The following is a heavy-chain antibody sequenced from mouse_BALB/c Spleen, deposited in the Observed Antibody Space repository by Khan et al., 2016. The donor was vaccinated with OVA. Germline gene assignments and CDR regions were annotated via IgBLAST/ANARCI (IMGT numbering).Heavy chain of an antibody. CDR2: INPYYGST. V-gene: IGHV1-39*01. CDR1: GFSFTDYM. Sequence: VQLQQPGPELVKPGASVKISCKTSGFSFTDYMMLWVKQSHGKSLEWIGSINPYYGSTTYNMKFTDKAPLTVDTSSNTAYMHLNSLTSEDSAVYYWARSEWLQGLFAYWGQGTLVTVSA. CDR3: ARSEWLQGLFAY. D-gene: IGHD2-2*01. J-gene: IGHJ3*01.